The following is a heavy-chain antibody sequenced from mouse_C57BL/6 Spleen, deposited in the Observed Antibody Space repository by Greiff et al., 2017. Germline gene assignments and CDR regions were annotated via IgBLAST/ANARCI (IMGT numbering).Heavy chain of an antibody. CDR3: ACSTGLFFDY. V-gene: IGHV7-3*01. D-gene: IGHD4-1*02. CDR2: IRNKANGYTT. CDR1: GFTFTDYY. Sequence: EVMLVESGGGLVQPGGSLSLSCAASGFTFTDYYMSWVRQPPGKALEWLGFIRNKANGYTTEYSASVKGRFTISRDNSQSILYLQMNALRAEDSATYYCACSTGLFFDYWGQGTTLTVSS. J-gene: IGHJ2*01.